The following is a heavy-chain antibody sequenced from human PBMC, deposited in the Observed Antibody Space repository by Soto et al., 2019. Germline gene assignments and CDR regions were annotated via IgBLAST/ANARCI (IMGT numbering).Heavy chain of an antibody. D-gene: IGHD1-7*01. Sequence: QVQLQESGPGLVKPSGTLSLTCAVSGCSFTSNNWWTWVRQPTGQGLEWIGEIYRTGSTNDNPSLKRRVTISLDKSENQFSLKVTSLTAADTAVYYCASRDPGTSVDYWGQGTLVTVSS. J-gene: IGHJ4*02. CDR3: ASRDPGTSVDY. V-gene: IGHV4-4*02. CDR1: GCSFTSNNW. CDR2: IYRTGST.